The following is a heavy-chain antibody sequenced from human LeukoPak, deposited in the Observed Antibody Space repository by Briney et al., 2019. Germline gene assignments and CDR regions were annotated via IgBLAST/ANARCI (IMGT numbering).Heavy chain of an antibody. V-gene: IGHV3-9*01. J-gene: IGHJ3*02. D-gene: IGHD4-17*01. Sequence: GGSLRLSCTASGFTFGDYALSWVRQAPGKGLEWVSGISWNSGSIGYADSVKGRFTISRDNAKNSLYLQMNSLRAEDTALYYCAKDNYGDYGSAFDIWGQGTMVTVSS. CDR1: GFTFGDYA. CDR3: AKDNYGDYGSAFDI. CDR2: ISWNSGSI.